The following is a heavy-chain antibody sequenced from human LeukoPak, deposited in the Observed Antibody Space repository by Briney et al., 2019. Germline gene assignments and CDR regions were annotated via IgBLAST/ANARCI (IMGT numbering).Heavy chain of an antibody. D-gene: IGHD3-10*01. CDR3: ARAKRTSPGYYYGSPLRGGYNWFDP. CDR2: IYHSGST. J-gene: IGHJ5*02. Sequence: KTSETLSLTCTVSGYSIDSGFYWGWIRQPPGKGLEWIGSIYHSGSTHYNPSLKSRVTISVDTSKNQFSLKLSSVTAADTAVYYCARAKRTSPGYYYGSPLRGGYNWFDPWGQGTLVTVSS. V-gene: IGHV4-38-2*02. CDR1: GYSIDSGFY.